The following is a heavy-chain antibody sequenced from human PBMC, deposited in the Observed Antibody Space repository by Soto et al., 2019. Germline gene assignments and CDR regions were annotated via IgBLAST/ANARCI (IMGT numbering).Heavy chain of an antibody. CDR1: GFTFSSYA. D-gene: IGHD3-10*01. J-gene: IGHJ4*02. CDR3: ARSHYYGSGSYWNY. Sequence: QVQLVESGGGVVQPGRSLRLSCAASGFTFSSYAMHWVRQAPGKGLEWVAVISYDGSNKYYADSVKGRFTISRDNSKNTLYLQMNSLRAEDTAVYYCARSHYYGSGSYWNYWGQGTLVTVSS. CDR2: ISYDGSNK. V-gene: IGHV3-30-3*01.